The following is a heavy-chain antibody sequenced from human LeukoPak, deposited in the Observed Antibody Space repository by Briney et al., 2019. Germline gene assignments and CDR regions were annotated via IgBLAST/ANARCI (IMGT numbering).Heavy chain of an antibody. CDR1: GGSISSGSYY. Sequence: PSETLSLTCTVSGGSISSGSYYWSWIRQPPGKGLEWIGSIYYSGSTYYNPSLKSRVTISVDTSKNQSSLKLSSVTAADTAVYYCVRHQYYYGAGSYYVFDSWGQGTLVTVSS. V-gene: IGHV4-39*01. D-gene: IGHD3-10*01. CDR3: VRHQYYYGAGSYYVFDS. CDR2: IYYSGST. J-gene: IGHJ5*01.